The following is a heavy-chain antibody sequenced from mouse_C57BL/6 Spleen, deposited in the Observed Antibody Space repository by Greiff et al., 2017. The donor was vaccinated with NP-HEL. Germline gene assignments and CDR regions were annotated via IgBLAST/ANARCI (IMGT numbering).Heavy chain of an antibody. CDR3: ARKSYDYDGSYFDY. V-gene: IGHV5-17*01. Sequence: EVKVVESGGGLVKPGGSLKLSCAASGFTFSDYGMHWVRQAPEKGLEWVAYISSGSSTIYYADTVKGRFTISRDNAKNTLFLQMTSLRSEDTAMYYCARKSYDYDGSYFDYWGQGTTLTVSS. CDR2: ISSGSSTI. J-gene: IGHJ2*01. D-gene: IGHD2-4*01. CDR1: GFTFSDYG.